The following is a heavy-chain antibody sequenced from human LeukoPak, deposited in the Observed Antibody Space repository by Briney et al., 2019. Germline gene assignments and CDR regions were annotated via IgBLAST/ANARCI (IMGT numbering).Heavy chain of an antibody. CDR3: ATERHDILTGIDY. D-gene: IGHD3-9*01. J-gene: IGHJ4*02. CDR1: GYTFTRYY. CDR2: INPISGAT. Sequence: GASVKVSCKTSGYTFTRYYMQWVRQAPGHGLEWMGIINPISGATDYAQKFQGRVTMTRDTSTSTVYMELSSLRSEDTAMYYCATERHDILTGIDYWGQGTLVTVSS. V-gene: IGHV1-46*01.